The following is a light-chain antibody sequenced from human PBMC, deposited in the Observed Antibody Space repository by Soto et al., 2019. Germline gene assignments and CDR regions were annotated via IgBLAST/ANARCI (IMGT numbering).Light chain of an antibody. J-gene: IGLJ1*01. CDR1: SSDVGSYNF. CDR3: SSKTSSSSPFV. V-gene: IGLV2-14*02. Sequence: QSVLTQPASVSGSPGQSITISCTGTSSDVGSYNFVSWYQQYPGKVPKLMIYEGTKRPSGVSNRFSGSKSGNTASLTISGLQADDEGDYYCSSKTSSSSPFVFGTGTKVTVL. CDR2: EGT.